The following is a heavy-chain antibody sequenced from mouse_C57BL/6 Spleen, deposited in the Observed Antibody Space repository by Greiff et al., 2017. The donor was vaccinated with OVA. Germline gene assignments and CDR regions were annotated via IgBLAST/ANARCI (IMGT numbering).Heavy chain of an antibody. CDR2: FYPGSGSI. D-gene: IGHD2-4*01. CDR1: GYTFTEYT. V-gene: IGHV1-62-2*01. Sequence: VKVVESGAELVKPGASVKLSCKASGYTFTEYTIHWVKQRSGQGLEWIGWFYPGSGSIKYNEKFKDKATLTADKSSSTVYMELSRLTSEDSAVYFCARHEERVYYDYDEGAWCAYWGQGTLVTVSA. J-gene: IGHJ3*01. CDR3: ARHEERVYYDYDEGAWCAY.